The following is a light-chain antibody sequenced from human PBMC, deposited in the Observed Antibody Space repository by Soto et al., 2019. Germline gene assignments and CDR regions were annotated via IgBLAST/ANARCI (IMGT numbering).Light chain of an antibody. CDR1: QSIRSY. J-gene: IGKJ1*01. Sequence: DIQMTQSPPSLSASVGDRVTITCRASQSIRSYLNWYQQKPGKPPKLLIYATSSLQNGVPSRFSGSGSGSEFTLTISSLQPDDFATYYCQQYYSYWTFGQGTKVEIK. CDR3: QQYYSYWT. V-gene: IGKV1-5*01. CDR2: ATS.